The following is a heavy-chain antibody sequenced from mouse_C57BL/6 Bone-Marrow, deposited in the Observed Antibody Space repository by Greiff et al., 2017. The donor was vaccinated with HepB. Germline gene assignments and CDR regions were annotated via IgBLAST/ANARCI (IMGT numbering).Heavy chain of an antibody. CDR3: TTDLFDY. CDR2: IDPENGDT. J-gene: IGHJ2*01. CDR1: GFNIKDDY. V-gene: IGHV14-4*01. Sequence: VHVKQSGAELVRPGASVKLSCTASGFNIKDDYMHWVKQRPEQGLEWIGWIDPENGDTEYASKFQGKATITADTSSNTAYLQLSSLTSEDTAVYYCTTDLFDYWRQGTTLTVSS.